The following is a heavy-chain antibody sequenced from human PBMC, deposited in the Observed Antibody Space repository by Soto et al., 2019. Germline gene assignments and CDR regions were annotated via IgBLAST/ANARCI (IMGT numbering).Heavy chain of an antibody. CDR1: GYMFTSYG. CDR3: ARDRITMVRGDPPVGGMDV. D-gene: IGHD3-10*01. J-gene: IGHJ6*02. Sequence: ASVKVSCKASGYMFTSYGISWVRQAPGQGPEWMGWISTYNGNTNYAQKHQGRVTMTTDTSTSTAYMELNSLRAEDTAVYYCARDRITMVRGDPPVGGMDVWGQGTTVTVSS. CDR2: ISTYNGNT. V-gene: IGHV1-18*01.